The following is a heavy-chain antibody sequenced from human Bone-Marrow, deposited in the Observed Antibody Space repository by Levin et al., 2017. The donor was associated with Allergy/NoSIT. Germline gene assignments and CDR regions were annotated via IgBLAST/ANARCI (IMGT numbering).Heavy chain of an antibody. Sequence: ESGPTLVKPTQTLTLTCTFSGFSLSTSGVGVGWIRQPPGKALEWLALIYWDDGKHYSPSLKSRLTITKDASKNEVVLTLSNLDPVDTATYYCAHRITVFGVVTYFDYWGQGTLVTVAS. CDR2: IYWDDGK. CDR1: GFSLSTSGVG. J-gene: IGHJ4*02. CDR3: AHRITVFGVVTYFDY. V-gene: IGHV2-5*02. D-gene: IGHD3-3*01.